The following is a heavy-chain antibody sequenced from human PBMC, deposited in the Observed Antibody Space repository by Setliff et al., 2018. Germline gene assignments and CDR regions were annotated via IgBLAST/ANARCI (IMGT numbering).Heavy chain of an antibody. V-gene: IGHV4-34*01. CDR1: GGTFSDYR. J-gene: IGHJ4*02. Sequence: PSETLSLTCAAYGGTFSDYRWTWIRQSPEKGLEWIGEINHRGSTNYNPSLKSRVTISIDTSKDQFSLKLISMTAADTAVYYCARGRDIAARLLDSWGQGTLVTVSS. CDR3: ARGRDIAARLLDS. CDR2: INHRGST. D-gene: IGHD6-6*01.